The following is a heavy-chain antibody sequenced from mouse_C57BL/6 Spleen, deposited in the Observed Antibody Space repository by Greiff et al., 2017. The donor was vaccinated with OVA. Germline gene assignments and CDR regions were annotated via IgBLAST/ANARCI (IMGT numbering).Heavy chain of an antibody. D-gene: IGHD2-5*01. CDR2: IYPRSGNT. CDR1: GYTFTSYG. CDR3: ARDHSNYDAMDY. J-gene: IGHJ4*01. Sequence: QVQLKQSGAELARPGASVKLSCKASGYTFTSYGISWVKQRTGQGLEWIGEIYPRSGNTYYNEKFKGKATLTADKSSSTAYMELRSLTSEDSAVYFCARDHSNYDAMDYWGQGTSVTVSS. V-gene: IGHV1-81*01.